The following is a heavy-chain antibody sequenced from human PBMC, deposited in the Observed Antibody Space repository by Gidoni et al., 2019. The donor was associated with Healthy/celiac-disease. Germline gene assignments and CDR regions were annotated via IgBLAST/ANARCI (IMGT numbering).Heavy chain of an antibody. Sequence: QLQLQESGPGLVKPSETLSLTCTVSGGSIRSSSYYWGWIRQPPGKGLEWIGSIYYSGSTYYNPSIKSRVPISVDTSKNQFSLKLSSVTAADTAVYYCARRPYSSGWYYFDYWGQGTLVTVSS. CDR1: GGSIRSSSYY. V-gene: IGHV4-39*01. D-gene: IGHD6-19*01. CDR3: ARRPYSSGWYYFDY. CDR2: IYYSGST. J-gene: IGHJ4*02.